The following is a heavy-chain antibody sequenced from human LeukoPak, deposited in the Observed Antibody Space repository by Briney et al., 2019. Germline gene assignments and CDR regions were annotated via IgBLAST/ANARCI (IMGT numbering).Heavy chain of an antibody. CDR3: ARIGYSSSSWDY. Sequence: GGSLRLSCAASGFTFSSYGMHWVRQAPGKGLEWVAVIWYDGSNKYYADSVKGRFTIPRDNSKNTLYLQMNSLRAEDTAVYYCARIGYSSSSWDYWGRGTLVTVSS. J-gene: IGHJ4*02. D-gene: IGHD6-6*01. CDR1: GFTFSSYG. CDR2: IWYDGSNK. V-gene: IGHV3-33*01.